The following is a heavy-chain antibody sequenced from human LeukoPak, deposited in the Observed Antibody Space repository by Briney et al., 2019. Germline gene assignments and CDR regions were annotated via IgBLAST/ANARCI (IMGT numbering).Heavy chain of an antibody. V-gene: IGHV3-48*01. CDR2: ISSSSSTI. J-gene: IGHJ4*02. D-gene: IGHD2-2*01. CDR1: GFTFSSYS. Sequence: PGGSLRLSCAASGFTFSSYSMNWVRQAPGKGLEWVSYISSSSSTIYYADSVKGRFTISRDNAKNSLYLQMNSLRAEDTAVYYCARDRAQSSYWGQGTLVTVSS. CDR3: ARDRAQSSY.